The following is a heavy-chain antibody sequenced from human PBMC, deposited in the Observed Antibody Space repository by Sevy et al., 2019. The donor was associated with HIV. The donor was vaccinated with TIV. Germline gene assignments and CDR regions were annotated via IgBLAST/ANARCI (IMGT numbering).Heavy chain of an antibody. CDR2: ISYDATNK. Sequence: GESLKISCAASGFTFTSYSMHWVRQAPGKGLEWVATISYDATNKHYADSVKGRFTISRDNSRNSLFLQMNSLRSEDTAVYYCALEGLSSNVAEYFQNWGQGTLVTVSS. D-gene: IGHD4-4*01. V-gene: IGHV3-30-3*01. CDR3: ALEGLSSNVAEYFQN. J-gene: IGHJ1*01. CDR1: GFTFTSYS.